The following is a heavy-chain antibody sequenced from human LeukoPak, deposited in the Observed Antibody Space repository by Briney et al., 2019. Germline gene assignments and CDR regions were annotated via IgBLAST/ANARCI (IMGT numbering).Heavy chain of an antibody. CDR3: ARVRRTVYFYMDD. D-gene: IGHD3-3*01. J-gene: IGHJ6*03. CDR2: ISDNGDST. CDR1: GFTFSNYS. V-gene: IGHV3-64*01. Sequence: GGSLRLSRATSGFTFSNYSVHWVRQAPGKGLESVSLISDNGDSTYYANSVKGRFTISRDNSKNTLYLQMGSLRAEDMAVYYCARVRRTVYFYMDDRGKGTTVTVSS.